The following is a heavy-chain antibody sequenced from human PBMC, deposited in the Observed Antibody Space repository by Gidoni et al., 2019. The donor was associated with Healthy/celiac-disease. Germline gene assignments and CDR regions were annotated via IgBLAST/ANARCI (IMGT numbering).Heavy chain of an antibody. CDR3: ARGGRVRFLEWPHVEMDV. V-gene: IGHV1-2*02. CDR2: INPNSGGT. Sequence: QVQLVQSGAEVKKPGASVKVSCQASGYTFTGYYMHWVRQAPGQGLEWMGWINPNSGGTNYAQKFQGRVTMTRDTSISTAYMELSRLRSDDTAVYYCARGGRVRFLEWPHVEMDVWGQGTTVTVSS. CDR1: GYTFTGYY. D-gene: IGHD3-3*01. J-gene: IGHJ6*02.